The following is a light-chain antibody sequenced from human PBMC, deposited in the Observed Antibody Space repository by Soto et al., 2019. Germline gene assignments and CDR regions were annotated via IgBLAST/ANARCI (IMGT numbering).Light chain of an antibody. CDR3: QQGDSFPIT. J-gene: IGKJ5*01. Sequence: FQLAHSAASVSASVGGRVTITCRASQGVSTLLAWYQQKPGKAPNLLIYTASSLQSGVPSRFSGSGSGTDFTLTINGLQPEDFATYYCQQGDSFPITFGQGTRLEIK. CDR2: TAS. CDR1: QGVSTL. V-gene: IGKV1-12*01.